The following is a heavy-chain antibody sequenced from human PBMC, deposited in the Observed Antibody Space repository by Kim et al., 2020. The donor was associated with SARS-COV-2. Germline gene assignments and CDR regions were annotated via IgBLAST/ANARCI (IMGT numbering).Heavy chain of an antibody. V-gene: IGHV3-30*18. CDR2: ISYDGSNK. CDR3: AKSSPKPGLPVY. CDR1: GFTFSSYG. J-gene: IGHJ4*02. Sequence: GGSLRLSCAASGFTFSSYGMHWVRQAPGKGLEWVAVISYDGSNKYYADSVKGRFTISRDNSKNTLYLQMNSLRAEDTAVYYCAKSSPKPGLPVYWGQGTLVTVSS.